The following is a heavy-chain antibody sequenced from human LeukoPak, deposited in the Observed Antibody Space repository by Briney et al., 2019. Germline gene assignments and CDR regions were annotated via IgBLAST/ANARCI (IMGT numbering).Heavy chain of an antibody. CDR3: AKDNDFWSGYYAPRDRGLDY. D-gene: IGHD3-3*01. J-gene: IGHJ4*02. V-gene: IGHV3-23*01. Sequence: GGSLRLSCAASGFTFSSYAMSWVRQAPGKGLEWVSAISGSGGSTYYADSVKGRFTISRDNSKNTLYLPMNSLRAEDTAVYYCAKDNDFWSGYYAPRDRGLDYWGQGTLVTVSS. CDR2: ISGSGGST. CDR1: GFTFSSYA.